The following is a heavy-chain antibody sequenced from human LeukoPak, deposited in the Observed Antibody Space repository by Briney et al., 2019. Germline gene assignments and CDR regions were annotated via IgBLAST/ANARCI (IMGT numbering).Heavy chain of an antibody. CDR1: GFTFSSYG. CDR3: ARVRKNPMSSGWLHYYYYYYMDV. Sequence: GGSLRLSCAASGFTFSSYGMHWVRQAPGKGLDWVSFIRYDGSNEYYADSVRGGFTISRDNSKNTVYLKMNSLRAEDTAVYYCARVRKNPMSSGWLHYYYYYYMDVWGKGTTVTISS. V-gene: IGHV3-30*02. CDR2: IRYDGSNE. D-gene: IGHD6-19*01. J-gene: IGHJ6*03.